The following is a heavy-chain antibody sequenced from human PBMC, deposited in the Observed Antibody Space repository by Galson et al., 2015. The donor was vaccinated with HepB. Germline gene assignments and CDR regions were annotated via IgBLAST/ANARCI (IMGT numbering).Heavy chain of an antibody. CDR2: ISAYNGNT. V-gene: IGHV1-18*04. CDR3: ARAEAWDSSSSGGWFDP. CDR1: GYIFTSYG. Sequence: SVKVSCTASGYIFTSYGISWVRQAPGQGLEWMGWISAYNGNTNYAQKLQGRVTMTTDTSTTTACMELRSLTSDDTAVYYCARAEAWDSSSSGGWFDPWGQGTLVTVSS. J-gene: IGHJ5*02. D-gene: IGHD6-6*01.